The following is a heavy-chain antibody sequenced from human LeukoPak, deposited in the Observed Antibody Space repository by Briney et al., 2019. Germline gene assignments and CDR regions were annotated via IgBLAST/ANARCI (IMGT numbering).Heavy chain of an antibody. CDR1: GFTFSSYW. CDR3: ARAAEWEPPDY. J-gene: IGHJ4*02. D-gene: IGHD1-26*01. CDR2: ISSDGSST. V-gene: IGHV3-74*01. Sequence: GGSLRLSCAASGFTFSSYWMHWVRQAPGKGLVWVSRISSDGSSTSYADSVKGRFTTSRDNAKNTLYLQMNSLRAEDTAVYYFARAAEWEPPDYWGQGTLVTVSS.